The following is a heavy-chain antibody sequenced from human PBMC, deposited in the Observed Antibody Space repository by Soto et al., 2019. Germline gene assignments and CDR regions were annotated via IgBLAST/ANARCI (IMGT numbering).Heavy chain of an antibody. CDR1: GGSISSGGYY. V-gene: IGHV4-31*02. CDR3: ARDGDGSGSSVGYFDL. D-gene: IGHD3-10*01. Sequence: PSETLSLTXTVSGGSISSGGYYWSWIRQHPGKGLEWIGYIYYSGSTYYNPSLKSRVTISVDTSKNQFSLKLSSVTAADTAVYYRARDGDGSGSSVGYFDLWGRGTLVTVSS. CDR2: IYYSGST. J-gene: IGHJ2*01.